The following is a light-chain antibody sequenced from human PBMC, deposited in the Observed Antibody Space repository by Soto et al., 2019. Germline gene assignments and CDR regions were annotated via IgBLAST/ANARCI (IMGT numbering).Light chain of an antibody. J-gene: IGKJ5*01. V-gene: IGKV1-39*01. CDR3: QQGYNIPFT. Sequence: DIQMTQSPSSLSASIGDTVTITCRATQSINNYLNWYQQKPGKAPKLLIYTAFILQAGVPSRFSGSASGTDFTLTINNLQPEDVATYYCQQGYNIPFTFGQGTRLEMK. CDR1: QSINNY. CDR2: TAF.